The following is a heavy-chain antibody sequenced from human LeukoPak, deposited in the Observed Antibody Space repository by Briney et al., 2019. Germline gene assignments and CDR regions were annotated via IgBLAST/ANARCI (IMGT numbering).Heavy chain of an antibody. D-gene: IGHD3-10*01. Sequence: GGSLRLSCAASGFTFSSYSMNWVRQAPGKGLEWVSYISSSSSTIYYADSVKGRFTISRDNAKNSLYLQMNSLRAEDTAVYYCARESKGPDLWFGELRYNWFDPWGQGTLVTVSS. CDR3: ARESKGPDLWFGELRYNWFDP. V-gene: IGHV3-48*04. CDR1: GFTFSSYS. J-gene: IGHJ5*02. CDR2: ISSSSSTI.